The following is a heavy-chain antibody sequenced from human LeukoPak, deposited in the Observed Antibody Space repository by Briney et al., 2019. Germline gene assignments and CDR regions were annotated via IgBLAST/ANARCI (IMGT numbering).Heavy chain of an antibody. CDR1: GFTFSSYN. CDR3: ATEPTYTSSWYSTCDS. D-gene: IGHD6-13*01. V-gene: IGHV3-48*01. J-gene: IGHJ5*01. Sequence: GGSLRLSCAASGFTFSSYNMNWVRQAPGKGLEWVSYISISTSSIYYADSVKGRFTISRDNAKNSLYLQMNSLRADDTAVYYCATEPTYTSSWYSTCDSWGQGTLVTVSS. CDR2: ISISTSSI.